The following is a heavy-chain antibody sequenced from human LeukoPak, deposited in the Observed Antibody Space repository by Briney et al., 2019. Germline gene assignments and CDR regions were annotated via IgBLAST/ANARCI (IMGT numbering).Heavy chain of an antibody. J-gene: IGHJ4*02. CDR2: TYAGGST. V-gene: IGHV3-53*05. Sequence: GGSLRLSCAASEFSVSSNYMSWVRQAPGKGLEWVSVTYAGGSTYYADSVKGRFTISRDNSKNTLYLQMNSLRAEDSAVYYCAREGCTDGICYFDYWGQGTLVTVSS. CDR3: AREGCTDGICYFDY. D-gene: IGHD2-8*01. CDR1: EFSVSSNY.